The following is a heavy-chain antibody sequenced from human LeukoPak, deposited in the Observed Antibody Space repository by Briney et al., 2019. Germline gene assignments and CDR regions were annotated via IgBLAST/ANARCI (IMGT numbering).Heavy chain of an antibody. V-gene: IGHV4-39*01. CDR2: IYYSGST. D-gene: IGHD6-19*01. Sequence: SETLSLTCTVSGGSISSGDYYWSWILQPPGKGLERIGSIYYSGSTFYNPSLKSRVAIFEDTPKNQFSLKLTSVTAADTAVYYCARHSRTLAVAGTVDSWGQGILVTVSS. J-gene: IGHJ4*02. CDR1: GGSISSGDYY. CDR3: ARHSRTLAVAGTVDS.